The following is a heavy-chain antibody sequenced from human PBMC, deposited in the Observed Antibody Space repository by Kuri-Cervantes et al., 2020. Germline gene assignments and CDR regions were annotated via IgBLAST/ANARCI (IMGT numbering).Heavy chain of an antibody. D-gene: IGHD4-17*01. J-gene: IGHJ6*03. CDR2: ISGSGGST. CDR3: ARADYSDYYYYYYMDV. V-gene: IGHV3-23*01. CDR1: GFTFSSYA. Sequence: GESLKISCAASGFTFSSYAMSWVRQAPGKGLEWVSAISGSGGSTYYADSVKGRFTISRDNAKNSLYLQMNSLRAEDTAFYYCARADYSDYYYYYYMDVWGNGTTVTVSS.